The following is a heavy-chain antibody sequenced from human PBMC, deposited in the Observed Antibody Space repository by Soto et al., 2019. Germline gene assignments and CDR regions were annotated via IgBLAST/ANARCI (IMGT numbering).Heavy chain of an antibody. CDR2: IIPIFGTA. CDR1: GGTFSSYA. CDR3: AGYYDSTQWFDP. V-gene: IGHV1-69*13. D-gene: IGHD3-22*01. Sequence: GASVKVSCKASGGTFSSYAISWVRQAPGQGLEWMGGIIPIFGTANYAQKFQGRVTITADESTSTAYMELSSLRSEDTAVYYCAGYYDSTQWFDPWGQGTLVTVSS. J-gene: IGHJ5*02.